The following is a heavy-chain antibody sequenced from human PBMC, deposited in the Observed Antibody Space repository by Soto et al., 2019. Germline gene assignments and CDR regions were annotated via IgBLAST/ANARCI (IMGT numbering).Heavy chain of an antibody. V-gene: IGHV4-30-2*01. J-gene: IGHJ5*02. CDR3: ARVPDR. Sequence: PSETLALPCAVSGGSMSHGGYSWSWIRQPPGKGLEWIGYIYHSGSTYYNPSLKSRVTISVDRSKNQFSLKLSSVTAADTAVFYCARVPDRWGQGSQVSGTS. CDR1: GGSMSHGGYS. CDR2: IYHSGST. D-gene: IGHD2-2*01.